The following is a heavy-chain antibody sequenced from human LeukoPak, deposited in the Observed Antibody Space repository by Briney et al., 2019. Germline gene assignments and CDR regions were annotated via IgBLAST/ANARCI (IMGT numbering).Heavy chain of an antibody. Sequence: QPGRSLSTYTPAPGFTLNDYAMHWVRQAPGKGLESVSGISWNSGSIGYADSVKGRFTISRDNAKNSLYLQMNSLRAEDTALYYCAKELYSSSWLNYYGMDVWGQGTTVTVSS. CDR2: ISWNSGSI. CDR3: AKELYSSSWLNYYGMDV. V-gene: IGHV3-9*01. D-gene: IGHD6-13*01. CDR1: GFTLNDYA. J-gene: IGHJ6*02.